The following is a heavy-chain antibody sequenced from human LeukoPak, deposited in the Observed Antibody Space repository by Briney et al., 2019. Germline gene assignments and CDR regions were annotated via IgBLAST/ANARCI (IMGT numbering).Heavy chain of an antibody. Sequence: GGSLRLSCAASGFSFDDYGMSWVRQAPGKGLEWVSGINWNGGSTGYADSVKGRFTISRDNAKNSLYLQMNSLRAEDTALYHCARGSRVRDAWYFDYWGQGTLVTVSS. CDR2: INWNGGST. D-gene: IGHD2-2*01. CDR1: GFSFDDYG. J-gene: IGHJ4*02. CDR3: ARGSRVRDAWYFDY. V-gene: IGHV3-20*01.